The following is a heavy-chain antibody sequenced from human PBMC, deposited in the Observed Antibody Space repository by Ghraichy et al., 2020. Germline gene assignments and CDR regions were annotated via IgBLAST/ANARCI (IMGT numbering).Heavy chain of an antibody. J-gene: IGHJ4*02. Sequence: SETLSLTCTVSGGSVSSGSYYWSWIRQPPGKGLEWIGYIYYSGSTNYNPSLKSRVTISVDTSKNQFSLKLSSVTAADTAVYYCASYYDFWSGFNRLGDYFDYWGQGTLVTVSS. CDR3: ASYYDFWSGFNRLGDYFDY. V-gene: IGHV4-61*01. D-gene: IGHD3-3*01. CDR2: IYYSGST. CDR1: GGSVSSGSYY.